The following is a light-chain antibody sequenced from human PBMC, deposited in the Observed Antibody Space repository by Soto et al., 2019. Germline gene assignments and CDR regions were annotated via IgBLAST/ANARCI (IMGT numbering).Light chain of an antibody. V-gene: IGKV3-20*01. J-gene: IGKJ5*01. Sequence: EIVLTQSPGTLSLSPGERATLSCRASQSVSSSYLAWYQQKPGQAPRLLIYGASSRATGIPDRFSGGGSGTDFTLTISRLEPEDFAVHYCQQYGSSLITFGQATRLEI. CDR3: QQYGSSLIT. CDR1: QSVSSSY. CDR2: GAS.